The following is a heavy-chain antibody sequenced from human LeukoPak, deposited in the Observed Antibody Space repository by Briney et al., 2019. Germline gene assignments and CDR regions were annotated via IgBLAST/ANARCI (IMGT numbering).Heavy chain of an antibody. CDR3: ASLADLYYFDY. V-gene: IGHV4-34*01. Sequence: SETLSLTCAVYGGSFSGYYWSWIRQPPGQRLEWIGEINHSGSTNYNPSLKSRVTIPVDTSKNQFSLKLSSVTAADTAVYYCASLADLYYFDYWGQGTLVTVSS. CDR2: INHSGST. J-gene: IGHJ4*02. CDR1: GGSFSGYY.